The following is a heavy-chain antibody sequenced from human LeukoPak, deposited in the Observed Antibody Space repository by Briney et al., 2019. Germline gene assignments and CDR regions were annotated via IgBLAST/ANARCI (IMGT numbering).Heavy chain of an antibody. V-gene: IGHV4-61*01. J-gene: IGHJ6*02. CDR3: ARDHYGDYLYYYYGMDV. D-gene: IGHD4-17*01. CDR1: GGSVSSGSYY. CDR2: IYYSGST. Sequence: SETLSLTCTVFGGSVSSGSYYWSWLRQPPGKGLEWIGYIYYSGSTNYNPSLKSRVTISVDTSKNQFSLKLSSVTAADTAVYYCARDHYGDYLYYYYGMDVWGQGTTVSVSS.